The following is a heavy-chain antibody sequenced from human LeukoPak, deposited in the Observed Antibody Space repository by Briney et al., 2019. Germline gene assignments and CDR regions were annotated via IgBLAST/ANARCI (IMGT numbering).Heavy chain of an antibody. V-gene: IGHV5-51*01. J-gene: IGHJ4*02. Sequence: GESLKISCQASGYSFSTYWIGWVRQMPGKGLEWMGMIYPGDSEIRYGPSFQGQVTISADKSISTTYLQWSSLKASDTAMYYCARGFVPIDYWGQGTLVTVSS. CDR3: ARGFVPIDY. CDR1: GYSFSTYW. D-gene: IGHD6-6*01. CDR2: IYPGDSEI.